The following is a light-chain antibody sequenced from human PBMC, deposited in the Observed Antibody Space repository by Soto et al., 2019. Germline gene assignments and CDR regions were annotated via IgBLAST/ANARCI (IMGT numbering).Light chain of an antibody. J-gene: IGKJ1*01. Sequence: IQLNHSPSSLSASVGDRVTITCRASQGISSHLAWYQQKPGKAPKLLMYEASTLQSGVPSRFSGSRSGTDFTLAIRSLQPEDFGSYYCQHMRTFGQGTKV. CDR3: QHMRT. V-gene: IGKV1-9*01. CDR2: EAS. CDR1: QGISSH.